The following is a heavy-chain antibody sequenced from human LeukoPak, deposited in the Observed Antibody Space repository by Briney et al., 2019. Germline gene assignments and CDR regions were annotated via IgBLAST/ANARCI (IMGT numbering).Heavy chain of an antibody. CDR1: GYTFSKYA. V-gene: IGHV3-23*01. CDR2: VCGSGVKT. J-gene: IGHJ4*02. Sequence: PGGSLRLSCAASGYTFSKYAIHWVRQAPGKGLEWVSIVCGSGVKTYYADSVKGRFTLSRENSKNTVYLQMNSLRAEDTAVYYCAKRGDCSGTCTYDYWGQGTLVTVSS. CDR3: AKRGDCSGTCTYDY. D-gene: IGHD2-2*01.